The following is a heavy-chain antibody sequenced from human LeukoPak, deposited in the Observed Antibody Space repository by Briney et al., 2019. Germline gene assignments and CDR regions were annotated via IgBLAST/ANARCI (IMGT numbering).Heavy chain of an antibody. CDR3: AQRYCSSTSCHHGPYYYYMDV. V-gene: IGHV3-23*01. D-gene: IGHD2-2*01. CDR2: ILNNGGST. Sequence: GGTLRLSCAASGFTFSTYGMSWVRQAPGKGLEWVSAILNNGGSTLEADSVRDRFTIPRDNSKHTRYLQMNSLRPEDTAVYYCAQRYCSSTSCHHGPYYYYMDVWGKGTTVTISS. J-gene: IGHJ6*03. CDR1: GFTFSTYG.